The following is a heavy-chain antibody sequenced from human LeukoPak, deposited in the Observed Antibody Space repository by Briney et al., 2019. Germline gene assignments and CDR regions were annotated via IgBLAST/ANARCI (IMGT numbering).Heavy chain of an antibody. CDR2: ISGSGGST. J-gene: IGHJ4*02. V-gene: IGHV3-23*01. CDR3: AKRPQVVPAAYFDY. D-gene: IGHD2-2*01. Sequence: PGGSLRLSCAAPGFTFSSYAMSWVRQAPGKGLEWVSAISGSGGSTYYADSVKGRFTISRDNSKNTLYLQMNSLRAEDTAVYYCAKRPQVVPAAYFDYWGQGTLVTVSS. CDR1: GFTFSSYA.